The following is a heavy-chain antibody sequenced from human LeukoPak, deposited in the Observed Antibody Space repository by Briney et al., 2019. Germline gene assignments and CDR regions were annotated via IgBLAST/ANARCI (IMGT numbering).Heavy chain of an antibody. J-gene: IGHJ4*02. CDR2: INPNGGST. V-gene: IGHV1-46*01. Sequence: GAPVKVSCKASGYTFTSYYMHWVRQAPGQGLEWMGIINPNGGSTSYAQKFQGRIAMTRDTSTSTVYMELSSLRSEDTAVYYCATFDDYADGIDDYWGQGNLVTVSS. D-gene: IGHD4-17*01. CDR1: GYTFTSYY. CDR3: ATFDDYADGIDDY.